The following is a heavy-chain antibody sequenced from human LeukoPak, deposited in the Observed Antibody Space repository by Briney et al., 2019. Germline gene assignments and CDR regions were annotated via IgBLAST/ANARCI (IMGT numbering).Heavy chain of an antibody. V-gene: IGHV3-23*01. CDR3: AKVSGSYLDAFDI. CDR2: INGSGGST. J-gene: IGHJ3*02. Sequence: GGSLRLSCAASGFTFSSYAITWVRQAPGKGLEWVSAINGSGGSTYYADSVKGRFTISRDNSKNTLYLQMNSLRAEDTAVYYCAKVSGSYLDAFDIWGQGTMVTVSS. D-gene: IGHD1-26*01. CDR1: GFTFSSYA.